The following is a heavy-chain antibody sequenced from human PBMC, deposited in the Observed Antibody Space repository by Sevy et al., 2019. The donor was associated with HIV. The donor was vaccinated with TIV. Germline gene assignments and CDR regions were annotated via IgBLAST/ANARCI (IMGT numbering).Heavy chain of an antibody. D-gene: IGHD1-26*01. J-gene: IGHJ6*02. CDR3: ARGGELLRFHYYYGMDV. V-gene: IGHV1-69*04. Sequence: ASVKVSCKASGGTFSSYAISWVRQAPGQGLEWMGRIIPILGIANYAQKFQGRVTITADKSTSTAYMELSSLRSEDTAVYYCARGGELLRFHYYYGMDVWGQGTTVTVSS. CDR1: GGTFSSYA. CDR2: IIPILGIA.